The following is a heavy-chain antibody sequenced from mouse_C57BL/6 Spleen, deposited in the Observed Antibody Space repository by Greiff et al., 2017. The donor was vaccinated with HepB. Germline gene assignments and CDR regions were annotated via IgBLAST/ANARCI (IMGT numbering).Heavy chain of an antibody. D-gene: IGHD1-1*01. CDR3: ARPYYYGSSSYWYFDV. CDR1: GYTFTDYN. J-gene: IGHJ1*03. V-gene: IGHV1-18*01. CDR2: INPNNGGT. Sequence: EVQLQQSGPELVKPGASVKIPCKASGYTFTDYNMDWVKQSHGKSLEWIGDINPNNGGTIYNQKFKGKATLTVDKSSSTAYMELRSLTSEDTAVYYCARPYYYGSSSYWYFDVWGTRTTVTVSS.